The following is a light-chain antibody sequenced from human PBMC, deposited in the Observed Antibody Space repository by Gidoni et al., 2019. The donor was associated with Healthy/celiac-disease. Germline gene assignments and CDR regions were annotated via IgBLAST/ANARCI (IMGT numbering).Light chain of an antibody. Sequence: IQMTHSPSTLPASVGDRVTITCRASQSISSWLAWYQQKPGKAPKLLIYKASSLESGVPSRFSGSGSGTEFTLTISSLQPDDFATYYCQQYNSYPWTFGQGTKVEIK. CDR2: KAS. V-gene: IGKV1-5*03. CDR1: QSISSW. CDR3: QQYNSYPWT. J-gene: IGKJ1*01.